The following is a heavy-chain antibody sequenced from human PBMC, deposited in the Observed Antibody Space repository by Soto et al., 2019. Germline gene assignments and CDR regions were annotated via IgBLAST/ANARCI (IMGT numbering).Heavy chain of an antibody. J-gene: IGHJ4*02. D-gene: IGHD4-17*01. CDR3: ARDIDYDIDY. Sequence: QVQLVQSEAEVQKPGASVKVSCKTSGYIFKNYGISWVRQAPGQGLEWLGWIYPKEDRANIAQNFQGRVTLTTDTPTSTAYLELRSLRFDDSAVYFCARDIDYDIDYWGQGTLVTVSS. CDR1: GYIFKNYG. CDR2: IYPKEDRA. V-gene: IGHV1-18*01.